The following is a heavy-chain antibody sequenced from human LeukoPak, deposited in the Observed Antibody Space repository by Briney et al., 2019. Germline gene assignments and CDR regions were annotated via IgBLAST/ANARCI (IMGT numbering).Heavy chain of an antibody. D-gene: IGHD1-26*01. J-gene: IGHJ4*02. V-gene: IGHV3-30*15. CDR3: ARGGRSGTFDY. Sequence: DSVKGRFTISRDNSKNTLYLQMSSLRAEDTAVYYCARGGRSGTFDYWGQGTLVTVSS.